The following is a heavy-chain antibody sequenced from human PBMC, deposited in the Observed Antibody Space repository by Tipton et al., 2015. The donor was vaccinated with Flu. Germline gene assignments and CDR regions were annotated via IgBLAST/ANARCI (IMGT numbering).Heavy chain of an antibody. Sequence: TLSLTCTVSGGSISSGDYYWSWIRQPPGKGLEWIGYIYYSGSTYYNPSLKSRVTISVDTSKNQFSLKLSSVTAADTAVYYCGSTTVSVGGWFDPWGQGTLVTVSS. J-gene: IGHJ5*02. V-gene: IGHV4-30-4*01. CDR3: GSTTVSVGGWFDP. D-gene: IGHD4-11*01. CDR2: IYYSGST. CDR1: GGSISSGDYY.